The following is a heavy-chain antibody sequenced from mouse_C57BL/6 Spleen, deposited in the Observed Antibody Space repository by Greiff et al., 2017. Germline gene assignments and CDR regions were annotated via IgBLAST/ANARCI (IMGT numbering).Heavy chain of an antibody. CDR3: AYTCPWYFGV. D-gene: IGHD6-1*01. CDR1: GYTFTSYW. Sequence: QVQLQQPGAEFVKPGASVKMSCKASGYTFTSYWITWVKQRPGQGLEWIGDIYPGDGSTNYNEKLKSKATLTVDKSSSTAYMQLISLQSEDSAVYYSAYTCPWYFGVWGTGTTVTVAS. CDR2: IYPGDGST. V-gene: IGHV1-55*01. J-gene: IGHJ1*03.